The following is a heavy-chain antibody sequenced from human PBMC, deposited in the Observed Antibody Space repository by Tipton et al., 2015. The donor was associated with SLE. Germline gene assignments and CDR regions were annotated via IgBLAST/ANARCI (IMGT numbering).Heavy chain of an antibody. D-gene: IGHD1-1*01. J-gene: IGHJ6*02. CDR3: ARSQLGGYFYSLDV. V-gene: IGHV4-59*07. Sequence: TLSLTCTVSGGSLTHYYWNWIRQSPGKGLEWLGYIHYTGTPYYKPSLKSRIAMSVDTSSNQLSLRLTSLTPADTAVYYCARSQLGGYFYSLDVWGQGTTVSVSS. CDR2: IHYTGTP. CDR1: GGSLTHYY.